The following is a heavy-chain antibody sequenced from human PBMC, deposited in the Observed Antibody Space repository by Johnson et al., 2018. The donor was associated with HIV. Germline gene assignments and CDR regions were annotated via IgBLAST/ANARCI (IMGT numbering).Heavy chain of an antibody. CDR3: ARGYYYGSGRPPRSAFDI. CDR2: ISSGGST. D-gene: IGHD3-10*01. V-gene: IGHV3-66*01. CDR1: GISVSSYY. J-gene: IGHJ3*02. Sequence: VQLVESGGGLVQPEGSLRLSCAASGISVSSYYISWVRQAPGKGLEWVSVISSGGSTSYPDSVKGRFTISRDNSKNTLYLQMTSLRAEDTAVYYCARGYYYGSGRPPRSAFDIWGQGTMVTVSS.